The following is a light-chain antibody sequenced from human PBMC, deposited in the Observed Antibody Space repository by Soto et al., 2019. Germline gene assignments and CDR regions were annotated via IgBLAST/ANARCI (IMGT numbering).Light chain of an antibody. CDR3: QQYNNCPLT. J-gene: IGKJ4*01. CDR1: QSVSNN. CDR2: FSS. Sequence: EIVMTQSPATLSVSPGERATLSCRASQSVSNNLACSQQKPGQAPRLLIYFSSTRATGIPARFSGSGSGTEFTLTISSLQSEDFAVYYCQQYNNCPLTFGGGTKVEIK. V-gene: IGKV3-15*01.